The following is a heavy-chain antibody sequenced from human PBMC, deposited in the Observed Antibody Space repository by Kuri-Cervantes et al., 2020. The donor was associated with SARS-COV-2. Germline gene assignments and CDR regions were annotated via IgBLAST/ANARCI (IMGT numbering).Heavy chain of an antibody. Sequence: GESLKISCAASGFTFISYAMHWVRQAPGKGLEWVAVISHDGNNKYYADSVKGRFTISRDNSKNTLYLQMNSLRAEDTAVYYCAKDQDLVVVPPAMFGMDVWGQGTTVTVSS. CDR3: AKDQDLVVVPPAMFGMDV. J-gene: IGHJ6*02. CDR1: GFTFISYA. CDR2: ISHDGNNK. D-gene: IGHD2-2*01. V-gene: IGHV3-30*18.